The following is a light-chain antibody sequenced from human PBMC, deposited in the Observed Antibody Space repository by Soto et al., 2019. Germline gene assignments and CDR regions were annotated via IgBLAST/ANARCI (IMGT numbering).Light chain of an antibody. Sequence: DIHMTQSPSSLSASVGDIVTITFRASQSISTFLNWYQQKPGKAPNLLIYAASGLQSGVPSRFSGSGSGTEFTLTISGLQPDDFATYYCQQYKDSVWTFGQGTKVDNK. CDR3: QQYKDSVWT. V-gene: IGKV1-39*01. CDR1: QSISTF. CDR2: AAS. J-gene: IGKJ1*01.